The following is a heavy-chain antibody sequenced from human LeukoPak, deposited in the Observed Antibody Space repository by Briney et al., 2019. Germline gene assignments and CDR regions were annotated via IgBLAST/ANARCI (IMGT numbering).Heavy chain of an antibody. CDR1: GLTFDDSA. D-gene: IGHD3-16*02. CDR3: ARGGSYRAPDYNYYYGMDV. Sequence: GRSLRLSCAASGLTFDDSAMHWVRQVPGKGLEWVSGINRSGGTVGYADPVKGRFTTSRDNAKNSLYLQMSSLRADDTAVYYCARGGSYRAPDYNYYYGMDVWGQGTTVTVSS. J-gene: IGHJ6*02. CDR2: INRSGGTV. V-gene: IGHV3-9*01.